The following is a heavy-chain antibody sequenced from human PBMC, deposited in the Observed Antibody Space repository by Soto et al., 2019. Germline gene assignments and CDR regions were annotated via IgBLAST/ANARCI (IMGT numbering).Heavy chain of an antibody. J-gene: IGHJ4*02. Sequence: GGSLRLSXAASGFTFSSYAMSWVRQAPGKGLEWVSAISGSGGSTYYADSVKGRFTISRDNSKNTLYLQMNSLRAEDTAVYYCAKKDQFIAAAGNGIDYWGQGTLVTVSS. CDR1: GFTFSSYA. CDR2: ISGSGGST. V-gene: IGHV3-23*01. CDR3: AKKDQFIAAAGNGIDY. D-gene: IGHD6-13*01.